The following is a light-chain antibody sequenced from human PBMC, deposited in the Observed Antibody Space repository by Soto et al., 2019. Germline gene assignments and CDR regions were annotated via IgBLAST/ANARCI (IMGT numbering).Light chain of an antibody. CDR3: QQRSNWPPIT. CDR2: GAS. CDR1: QSVSSN. Sequence: EIVMTQSPATLSVSPGERATLSCRASQSVSSNLAWYQQKLGQAPRLLIYGASTRATGIPARFSGSGSGTEFTLTISSLQSEDFAVYYCQQRSNWPPITFGQGTRLEIK. J-gene: IGKJ5*01. V-gene: IGKV3-15*01.